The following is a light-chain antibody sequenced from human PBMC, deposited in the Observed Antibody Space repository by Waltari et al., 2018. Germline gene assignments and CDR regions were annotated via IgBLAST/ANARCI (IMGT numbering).Light chain of an antibody. CDR2: DVS. J-gene: IGLJ1*01. Sequence: QSALTQPRSVSGSPGQSVTISCTGTSSDVGGYKYFSWYQHHPGKAPNLMIYDVSKRPSGVPDRFSGSKSGNTASLTISGLQAEDEADYYCCSYAGSFYVFGTGTKVTVL. V-gene: IGLV2-11*01. CDR3: CSYAGSFYV. CDR1: SSDVGGYKY.